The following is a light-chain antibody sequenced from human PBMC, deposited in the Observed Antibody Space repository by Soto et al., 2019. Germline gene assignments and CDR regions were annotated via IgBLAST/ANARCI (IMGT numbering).Light chain of an antibody. CDR2: GAS. V-gene: IGKV3-20*01. Sequence: EIVLTQSPGTLSLSPGERATLSCRASQSVDSTYLAWYQQKTGQAPRLLIYGASSRATGSPDRFSGSGSWTDFPLTIRRLEPEYFAVYYCQQYGTSPWTFGEGTKVEIK. CDR3: QQYGTSPWT. CDR1: QSVDSTY. J-gene: IGKJ1*01.